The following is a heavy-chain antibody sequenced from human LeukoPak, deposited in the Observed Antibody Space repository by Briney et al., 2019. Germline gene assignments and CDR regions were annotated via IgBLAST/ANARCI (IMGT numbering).Heavy chain of an antibody. CDR3: ARSAYYYYYMDV. V-gene: IGHV3-11*04. CDR1: GFIFSDYY. J-gene: IGHJ6*03. CDR2: ISTSGSTI. Sequence: GGSLRLSCAASGFIFSDYYMTWIRQAPGKGLEWVSYISTSGSTIYYADSVKGRFTISRDNAKNSLYLQMNSLRAEDTAVYYCARSAYYYYYMDVWGKGTTVTVSS.